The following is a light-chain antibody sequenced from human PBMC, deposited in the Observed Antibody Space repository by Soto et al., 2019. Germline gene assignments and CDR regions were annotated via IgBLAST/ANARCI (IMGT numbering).Light chain of an antibody. CDR2: GDN. CDR1: SSNIGSHP. Sequence: QSLLTRPPSASVTPGHRVSISCSGSSSNIGSHPVNWYQQLPGTAPKLLLYGDNQRPSGVPDRFSGSKSGTSASLAISGLQSEDEAHYYCTSWDNSLNGLYVFGTGTKVTVL. CDR3: TSWDNSLNGLYV. V-gene: IGLV1-44*01. J-gene: IGLJ1*01.